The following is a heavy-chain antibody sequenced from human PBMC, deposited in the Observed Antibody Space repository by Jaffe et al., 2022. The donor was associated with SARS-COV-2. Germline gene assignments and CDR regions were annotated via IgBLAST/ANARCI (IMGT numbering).Heavy chain of an antibody. D-gene: IGHD6-6*01. CDR3: ARSRWYSSSSGYWFDP. CDR1: GGSFSGYY. Sequence: QVQLQQWGAGLLKPSETLSLTCAVYGGSFSGYYWSWIRQPPGKGLEWIGEINHSGSTNYNPSLKSRVTISVDTSKNQFSLKLSSVTAADTAVYYCARSRWYSSSSGYWFDPWGQGTLVTVSS. CDR2: INHSGST. V-gene: IGHV4-34*01. J-gene: IGHJ5*02.